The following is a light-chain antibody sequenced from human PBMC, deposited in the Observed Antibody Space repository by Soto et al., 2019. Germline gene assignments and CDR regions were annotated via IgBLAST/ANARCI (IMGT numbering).Light chain of an antibody. CDR3: QQRSSWPRIT. Sequence: ESMLTQSPATLSLSPGERATLSCRASQSVRSYLAWYQQKPGQAPRLLIYDASNRAPGIPARFSGSGSGTDFTLTISSLEPDDFAVYYCQQRSSWPRITFGQGTRLEIK. J-gene: IGKJ5*01. V-gene: IGKV3-11*01. CDR2: DAS. CDR1: QSVRSY.